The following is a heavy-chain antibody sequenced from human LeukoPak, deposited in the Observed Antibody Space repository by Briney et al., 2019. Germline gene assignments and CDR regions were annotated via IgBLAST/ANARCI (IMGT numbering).Heavy chain of an antibody. CDR2: ISYDGSNK. D-gene: IGHD4-17*01. Sequence: PGGSLRLSCAASGFTFSSYAMHWVRQAPGKGLEWVAVISYDGSNKYYADSVKGRFTISRDNSKNTLYLQMNSLRGDDTAVYYCARGDGDYRIDYWGQGTLVTVSS. J-gene: IGHJ4*02. CDR3: ARGDGDYRIDY. V-gene: IGHV3-30-3*01. CDR1: GFTFSSYA.